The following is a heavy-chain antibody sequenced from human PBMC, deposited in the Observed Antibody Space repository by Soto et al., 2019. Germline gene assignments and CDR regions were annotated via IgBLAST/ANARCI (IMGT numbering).Heavy chain of an antibody. D-gene: IGHD5-12*01. J-gene: IGHJ6*03. CDR3: ARVEVAHYYYYMDV. V-gene: IGHV4-34*01. Sequence: SETLSLTCAVYGGSFSGYYWSWIRQPPGKGLEWIGEINHSGSTNYNPSLKSRVTISVDTSKNQFSLKLSSVTAADTAVYYCARVEVAHYYYYMDVWGKGTTVTVSS. CDR2: INHSGST. CDR1: GGSFSGYY.